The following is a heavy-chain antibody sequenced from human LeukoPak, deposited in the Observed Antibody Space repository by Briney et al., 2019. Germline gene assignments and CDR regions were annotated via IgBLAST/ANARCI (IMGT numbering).Heavy chain of an antibody. D-gene: IGHD4/OR15-4a*01. CDR1: GFTFSTYA. V-gene: IGHV3-33*01. CDR2: IWYDGSNK. CDR3: AREGQTTSIRLSYFDS. J-gene: IGHJ4*02. Sequence: GRSLRLSCATSGFTFSTYAMHWVRQAPGKGLEWVSVIWYDGSNKYYADSVKGRFTISRDNAKNTLYLQMNRLRAEDTAVYYCAREGQTTSIRLSYFDSWGQGTLVTVSS.